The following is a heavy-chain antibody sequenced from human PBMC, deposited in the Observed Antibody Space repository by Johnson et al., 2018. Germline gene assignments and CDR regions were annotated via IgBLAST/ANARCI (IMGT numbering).Heavy chain of an antibody. CDR3: ARDTSGTSALHLALFDH. CDR1: GGSLSSDY. CDR2: IYRSGST. V-gene: IGHV4-4*07. D-gene: IGHD2/OR15-2a*01. J-gene: IGHJ4*02. Sequence: VQLVESGPGLVQPSETLSLTCTVSGGSLSSDYWSWIRQPAGKGLEWIGRIYRSGSTNYNPSLRSRLSLSIDTSTNPLSLTLSSVTAADTDVYFCARDTSGTSALHLALFDHWGPGLRVTVSS.